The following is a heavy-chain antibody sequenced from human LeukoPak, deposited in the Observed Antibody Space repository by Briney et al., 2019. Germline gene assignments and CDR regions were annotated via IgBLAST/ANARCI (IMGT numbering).Heavy chain of an antibody. CDR3: ARAPVLYWYFDL. CDR1: GGSISRYY. Sequence: SETLSLTCTVSGGSISRYYWSWIRQPPGKGLEWIGYIYYSGSTNYNPSLKSRVTISVDTSKNQFSLKLSSVTAADTAVYYCARAPVLYWYFDLWGRGTLVTVSS. CDR2: IYYSGST. D-gene: IGHD2-8*01. V-gene: IGHV4-59*01. J-gene: IGHJ2*01.